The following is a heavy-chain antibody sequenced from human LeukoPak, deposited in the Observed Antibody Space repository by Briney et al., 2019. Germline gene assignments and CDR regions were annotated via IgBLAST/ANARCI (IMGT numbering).Heavy chain of an antibody. Sequence: SETLSLTFTVSGGSISSGSYYWSWIRQPAGKGLEWIGRIYTSGSTNYDPSLKSRVTISVDTSKNQFSLKLSSVTAADTAVYYCARLTVAAYYYYYGMDVWGQGTTVTVSS. J-gene: IGHJ6*02. CDR3: ARLTVAAYYYYYGMDV. CDR2: IYTSGST. D-gene: IGHD4-23*01. CDR1: GGSISSGSYY. V-gene: IGHV4-61*02.